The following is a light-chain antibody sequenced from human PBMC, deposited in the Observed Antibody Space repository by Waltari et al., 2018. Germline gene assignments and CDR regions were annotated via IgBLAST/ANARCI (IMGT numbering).Light chain of an antibody. V-gene: IGKV3-11*01. CDR2: DAS. CDR3: QQRSDWPRT. Sequence: EILLTQSPATLSLSPGARATLSSRASQSISSDLAWYQQKPGQAPRLLIYDASNRATGIPARFSGSGSGTDFTLTIGSLEPDDLAVYYCQQRSDWPRTFGQGTKVEIK. J-gene: IGKJ1*01. CDR1: QSISSD.